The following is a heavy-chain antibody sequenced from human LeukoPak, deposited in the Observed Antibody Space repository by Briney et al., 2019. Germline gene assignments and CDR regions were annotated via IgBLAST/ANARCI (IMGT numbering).Heavy chain of an antibody. CDR1: GYTFTGYY. V-gene: IGHV1-2*02. CDR3: ARDRVLQYFDWLRADAFDI. CDR2: INPNSGGT. J-gene: IGHJ3*02. D-gene: IGHD3-9*01. Sequence: ASVKVSCKASGYTFTGYYMHWVRQAPGQGLEWMGWINPNSGGTNYAQKFQGRVTMTRDTSISTAYMELSRLRSDDTAVYYCARDRVLQYFDWLRADAFDIWGQGTMVTVSS.